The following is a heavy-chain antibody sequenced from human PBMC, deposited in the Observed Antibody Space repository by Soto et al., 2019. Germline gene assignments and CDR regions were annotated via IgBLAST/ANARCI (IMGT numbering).Heavy chain of an antibody. Sequence: EVQLLESGGGLVQPGGSLRLSCAASGFTFSSYAMSWVRQAPGKGLERVSTISGSGDAPYYADSVKGRLTISRDNSKKTLYLQLNGLRAEDTAVYYCAKDVSPTALASVDYWGQGTLVTVSS. J-gene: IGHJ4*02. CDR2: ISGSGDAP. D-gene: IGHD5-18*01. CDR3: AKDVSPTALASVDY. CDR1: GFTFSSYA. V-gene: IGHV3-23*01.